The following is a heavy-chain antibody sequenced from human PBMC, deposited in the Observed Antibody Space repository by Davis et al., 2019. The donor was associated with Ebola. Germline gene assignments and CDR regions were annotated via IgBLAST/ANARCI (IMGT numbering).Heavy chain of an antibody. V-gene: IGHV3-73*01. D-gene: IGHD4-17*01. CDR1: GFTFSGSA. CDR2: IRSKANSYAT. J-gene: IGHJ4*02. CDR3: TSATVTTGLSFDY. Sequence: GESLKISCAASGFTFSGSAMHWVSQASGKGLEWVGRIRSKANSYATAYAASVKGRFTISRDDSKNTAYLQMNSLKTEDTAVYYCTSATVTTGLSFDYWGQGTLVTVSS.